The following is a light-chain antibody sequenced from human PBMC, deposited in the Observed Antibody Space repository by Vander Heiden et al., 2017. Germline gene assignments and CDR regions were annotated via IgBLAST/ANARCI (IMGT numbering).Light chain of an antibody. J-gene: IGKJ4*01. V-gene: IGKV4-1*01. CDR2: WAS. CDR1: QSVLYSSNNKNY. Sequence: DIVMTQSPDSLAVSLGERATINCKSSQSVLYSSNNKNYLAWYQQKPGQPPKLLIYWASTRESGVPDRFSGSGSGTDFTLTISSLQAEDVAVYYCQQYDSTPVTFGAGTKVEIK. CDR3: QQYDSTPVT.